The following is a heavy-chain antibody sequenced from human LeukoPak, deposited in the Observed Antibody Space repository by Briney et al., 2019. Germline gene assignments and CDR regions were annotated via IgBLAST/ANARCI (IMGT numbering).Heavy chain of an antibody. V-gene: IGHV4-34*01. CDR2: INHSGST. D-gene: IGHD1-14*01. J-gene: IGHJ4*02. Sequence: SETLSLTCAVYGGSFSGYYWSWIRQPPGKGLEGIGEINHSGSTNYNPSLKSRVTISVDTSKNQFSLKLSSVTAADTAVYYCARGPNRPIRLDYWGQGTLVTVSS. CDR1: GGSFSGYY. CDR3: ARGPNRPIRLDY.